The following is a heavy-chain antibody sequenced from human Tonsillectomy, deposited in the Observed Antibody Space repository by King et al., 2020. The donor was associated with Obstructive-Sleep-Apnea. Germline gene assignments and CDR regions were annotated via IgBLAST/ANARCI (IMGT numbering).Heavy chain of an antibody. CDR3: ARAMRGSFDY. CDR1: GFTLSSYW. V-gene: IGHV3-74*01. J-gene: IGHJ4*02. Sequence: QLVQSGGGLVQPGGSLRLSCAASGFTLSSYWMHWVRQAPGKGLVWVSRINSDRSTTNYADSVKGRFTISRDNAKNTLYLQMNSLRAEDTAVYYCARAMRGSFDYWGRGTLVTVPS. CDR2: INSDRSTT. D-gene: IGHD3-22*01.